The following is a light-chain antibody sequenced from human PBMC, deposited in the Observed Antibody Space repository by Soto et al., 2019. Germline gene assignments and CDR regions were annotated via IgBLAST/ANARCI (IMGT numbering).Light chain of an antibody. CDR1: QSVSSF. CDR2: DAS. Sequence: EIVLTQSPGTLSLSPGERATLSCRASQSVSSFLAWYQQKPGQAPRLLISDASTRATGVPARFIGSGSGTDFTLTISSLEPEDFGVYYCQQRTSWRPTFGGGTKVDIK. J-gene: IGKJ4*01. CDR3: QQRTSWRPT. V-gene: IGKV3-11*01.